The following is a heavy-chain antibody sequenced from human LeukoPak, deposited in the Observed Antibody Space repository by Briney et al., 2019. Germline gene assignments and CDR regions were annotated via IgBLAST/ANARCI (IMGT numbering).Heavy chain of an antibody. D-gene: IGHD4-17*01. V-gene: IGHV1-2*02. J-gene: IGHJ4*02. CDR1: GYTFTGYY. CDR3: ARDRGRLRLGLFDY. Sequence: ASVTVSCKASGYTFTGYYMHWVRQAPGQGLEWMGWINPNSGGTNYAQKFQGRVTMTRDTSISTAYMELSRLRSDDTAVYYCARDRGRLRLGLFDYWGQGTLVTVSS. CDR2: INPNSGGT.